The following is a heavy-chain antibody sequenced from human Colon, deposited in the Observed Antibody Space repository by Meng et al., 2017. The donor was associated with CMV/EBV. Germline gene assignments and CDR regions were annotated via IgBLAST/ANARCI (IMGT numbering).Heavy chain of an antibody. V-gene: IGHV4-34*01. CDR1: GGSLSGVY. CDR3: ARAPGSGWPTH. CDR2: VNHNGGT. D-gene: IGHD6-19*01. Sequence: SETLSLTCAVYGGSLSGVYWSWVGQSPGKGLEWIGEVNHNGGTNYDSSLESRVTISIDTSKNQFSLRVTSVTAADAAVYFCARAPGSGWPTHWGQGTLVTVSS. J-gene: IGHJ4*02.